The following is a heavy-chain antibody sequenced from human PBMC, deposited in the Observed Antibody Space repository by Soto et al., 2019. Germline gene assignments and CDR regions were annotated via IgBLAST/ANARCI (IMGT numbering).Heavy chain of an antibody. D-gene: IGHD1-1*01. J-gene: IGHJ4*02. CDR3: ASDATTGTTGECINY. CDR1: GFTVSSYW. V-gene: IGHV3-7*01. CDR2: IKQDGSEK. Sequence: GGCLRLCCAASGFTVSSYWMSWVRQAPGKGLEWVANIKQDGSEKYYVDSVKGRFTISRDNAKNSLYLQMNSLRAEDTAVYYCASDATTGTTGECINYWGQGTLVTVSS.